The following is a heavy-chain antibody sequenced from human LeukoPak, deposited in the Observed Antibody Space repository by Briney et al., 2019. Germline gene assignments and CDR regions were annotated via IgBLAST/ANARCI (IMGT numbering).Heavy chain of an antibody. V-gene: IGHV1-8*01. D-gene: IGHD6-6*01. Sequence: ASVKVSCKASGYTFTSYDINWVRQATGQGLEWMGWMNPNSGNTAYAQKFQGRVTMSKDTSISTAYMELSSLRSEDTAVYYCARLPKYSRPLDYWGQGTLVTVSS. CDR3: ARLPKYSRPLDY. CDR1: GYTFTSYD. J-gene: IGHJ4*02. CDR2: MNPNSGNT.